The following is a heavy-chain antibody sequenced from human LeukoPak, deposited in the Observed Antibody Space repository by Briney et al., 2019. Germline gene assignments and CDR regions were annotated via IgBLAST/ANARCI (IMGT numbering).Heavy chain of an antibody. CDR1: GGSISSYY. CDR2: IYYSGST. V-gene: IGHV4-59*01. CDR3: ARAPPNDLGGPRKAFDI. Sequence: SETLSLTCTVSGGSISSYYWSWIRQPPGKGLEWIGYIYYSGSTNYNPSLKSRVTISVDTSKNQFSLKLSSVTAADTAVYYCARAPPNDLGGPRKAFDIWGQGTMVTVSS. D-gene: IGHD4-23*01. J-gene: IGHJ3*02.